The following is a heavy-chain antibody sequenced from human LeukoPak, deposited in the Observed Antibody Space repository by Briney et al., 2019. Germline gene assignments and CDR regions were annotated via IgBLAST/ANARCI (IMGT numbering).Heavy chain of an antibody. CDR1: GFPFSSYA. J-gene: IGHJ4*02. CDR2: ISGSGGST. D-gene: IGHD3-9*01. CDR3: AKDLDRIPYNTYYDILTGYHFDY. Sequence: GGSLRLSCAASGFPFSSYAMSWVRQAPGKGLEWVSAISGSGGSTYYADSVKGRFTISRDNSKNTLYLQMNSLRAEDTAVYYCAKDLDRIPYNTYYDILTGYHFDYWGQGTLVTVSS. V-gene: IGHV3-23*01.